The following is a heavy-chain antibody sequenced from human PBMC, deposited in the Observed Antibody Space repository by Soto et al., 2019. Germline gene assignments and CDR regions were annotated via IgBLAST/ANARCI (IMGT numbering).Heavy chain of an antibody. V-gene: IGHV1-18*01. J-gene: IGHJ5*02. CDR2: ISAYNGNT. CDR3: ARDRGVDTAMAAGWFDP. CDR1: GYTFTSYG. Sequence: ASVKVSCKASGYTFTSYGISWVRQAPGQGLEWMGWISAYNGNTNYAQKLQGRVTMTTDTSTSTAYMELRSLRSDDTAVYYCARDRGVDTAMAAGWFDPWGQGTLVTAPQ. D-gene: IGHD5-18*01.